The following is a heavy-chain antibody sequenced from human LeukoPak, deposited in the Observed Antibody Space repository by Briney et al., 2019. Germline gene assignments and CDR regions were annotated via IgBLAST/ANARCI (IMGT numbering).Heavy chain of an antibody. J-gene: IGHJ4*02. CDR2: IGSSGRTI. CDR1: GFTVSSSY. CDR3: ASRRDY. Sequence: GGSLRLSCAASGFTVSSSYMNWVRQAPGKGLEWVSNIGSSGRTIFYADSVKGRFSISRDNGKNSLYLQMNSLRVEDTAIYYCASRRDYWGQGTLVTVSS. V-gene: IGHV3-48*03.